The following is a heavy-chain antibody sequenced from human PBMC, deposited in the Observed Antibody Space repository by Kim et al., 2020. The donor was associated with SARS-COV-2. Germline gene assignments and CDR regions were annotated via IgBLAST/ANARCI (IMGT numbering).Heavy chain of an antibody. CDR3: TREDSSGWD. D-gene: IGHD6-19*01. CDR2: ITRKAHGGTT. V-gene: IGHV3-49*04. Sequence: GGSLRLSCTTSGFTFGDYAVSWVRQAPGKGLEWLTFITRKAHGGTTEYAASVKGRFTISRDDSKSIAYLQMNSLKTEDTAVYYCTREDSSGWDWGQGTLVTVSP. CDR1: GFTFGDYA. J-gene: IGHJ4*02.